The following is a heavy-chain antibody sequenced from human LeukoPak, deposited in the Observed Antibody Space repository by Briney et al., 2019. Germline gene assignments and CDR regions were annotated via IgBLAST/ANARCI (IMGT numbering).Heavy chain of an antibody. D-gene: IGHD6-19*01. V-gene: IGHV1-3*04. CDR2: INTGNGNT. J-gene: IGHJ4*02. Sequence: ASVKVSCKASGYTFTTYAIHWVRQAPGQSLEWMGWINTGNGNTKYSQNFQGRVTITRDTSANTAYMDLTSLRSEDTAVYYCARAWTPDIAVAGIFDSWGQGAQVTVSS. CDR1: GYTFTTYA. CDR3: ARAWTPDIAVAGIFDS.